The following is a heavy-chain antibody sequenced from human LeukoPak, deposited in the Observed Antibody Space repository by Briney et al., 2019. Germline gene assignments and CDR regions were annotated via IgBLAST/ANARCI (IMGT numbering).Heavy chain of an antibody. Sequence: GGSLRLSCAASGFTFSSYTMSWVRQAPGKGLEWVSTITTSDGNTYYADSVKGRLTISRDNSKNTLYLQMNSLRAEDTAVYYCARDLPVQHWGQGTLVTVSS. J-gene: IGHJ1*01. V-gene: IGHV3-23*01. CDR1: GFTFSSYT. CDR2: ITTSDGNT. CDR3: ARDLPVQH.